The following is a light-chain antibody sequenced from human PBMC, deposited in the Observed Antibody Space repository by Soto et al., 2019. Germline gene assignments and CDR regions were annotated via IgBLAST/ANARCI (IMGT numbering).Light chain of an antibody. CDR1: SSNIGSNS. CDR2: TNN. CDR3: AGWDDSLNGVV. J-gene: IGLJ2*01. V-gene: IGLV1-44*01. Sequence: QSVLTQPPSASGTPGQRVAISCSGSSSNIGSNSVNWYQQLPGTAPKLLIYTNNQRPSGVPDRFSGSKSDTSASLAISGLQSEDEADYYCAGWDDSLNGVVFGGGTQLTVL.